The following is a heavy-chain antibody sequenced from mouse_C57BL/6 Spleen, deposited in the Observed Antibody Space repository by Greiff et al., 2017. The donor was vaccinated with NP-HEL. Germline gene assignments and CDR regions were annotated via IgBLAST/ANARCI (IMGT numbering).Heavy chain of an antibody. D-gene: IGHD1-1*01. V-gene: IGHV1-18*01. CDR3: ARERKFITTVVDYWYFDV. CDR1: GYTFTDYN. Sequence: DVQLVESGPELVKPGASVKIPCKASGYTFTDYNMDWVKQSHGKSLEWIGDINPNNGGTIYNQKFKGKATLTVDKSSSTAYMELRSLTSEDTAVYYCARERKFITTVVDYWYFDVWGTGTTVTVSS. J-gene: IGHJ1*03. CDR2: INPNNGGT.